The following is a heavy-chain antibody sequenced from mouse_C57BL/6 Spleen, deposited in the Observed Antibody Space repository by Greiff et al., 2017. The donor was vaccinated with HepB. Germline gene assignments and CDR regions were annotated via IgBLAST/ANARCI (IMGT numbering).Heavy chain of an antibody. Sequence: QVQLQQPGAELVKPGASVKMSCKASGYTFTSYWITWVKQRPGQGLEWIGDIYPGSGSTNYNEKFKSKATLTVDTSSSTAYMQLSSLTSEDSAVYYLARFSDGYYYLDYWGQGTTLTVSS. CDR2: IYPGSGST. CDR1: GYTFTSYW. D-gene: IGHD2-3*01. J-gene: IGHJ2*01. V-gene: IGHV1-55*01. CDR3: ARFSDGYYYLDY.